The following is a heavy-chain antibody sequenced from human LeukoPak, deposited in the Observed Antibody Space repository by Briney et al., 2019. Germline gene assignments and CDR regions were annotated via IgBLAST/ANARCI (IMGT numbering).Heavy chain of an antibody. D-gene: IGHD1-26*01. J-gene: IGHJ4*02. V-gene: IGHV3-13*01. CDR1: GFTFSSYD. CDR3: ARQNTPHGNFDY. Sequence: GGSLRLSCAASGFTFSSYDMHWVRQATGKGLEWVSAIGVAANTFYSGSVKGRFTISRENAKNSLYRLMSSLRAEDTAVYYCARQNTPHGNFDYWGQGTLVTVSS. CDR2: IGVAANT.